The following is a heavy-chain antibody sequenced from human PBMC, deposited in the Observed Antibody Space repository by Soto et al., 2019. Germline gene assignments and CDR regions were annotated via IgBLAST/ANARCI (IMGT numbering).Heavy chain of an antibody. Sequence: QVQLQQWSAGLLKPSETLSLTCAVYGGSFSGYYWSWIRQPPGKGLEWIGEINHSGSTNYNPSLKSRVTISVDTSKNQFSLKLSSVTAADTAVYYCARGHYSSSWYYYYYGMDVWGQGTTVTVSS. J-gene: IGHJ6*02. CDR1: GGSFSGYY. CDR3: ARGHYSSSWYYYYYGMDV. D-gene: IGHD6-13*01. CDR2: INHSGST. V-gene: IGHV4-34*01.